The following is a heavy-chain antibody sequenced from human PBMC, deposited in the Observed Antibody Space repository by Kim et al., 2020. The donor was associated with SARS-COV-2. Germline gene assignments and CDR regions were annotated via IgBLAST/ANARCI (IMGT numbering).Heavy chain of an antibody. Sequence: SETLSLTCAVSGGSISSSNWWSWVRQPPGKGLEWIGEIYHSGSTNYNPSLKSRATISVDKSKNQFPRKLGSVTAADTAVYYCATSSGLHDYWGQGTLVPVSS. CDR1: GGSISSSNW. CDR3: ATSSGLHDY. D-gene: IGHD6-19*01. V-gene: IGHV4-4*02. J-gene: IGHJ4*02. CDR2: IYHSGST.